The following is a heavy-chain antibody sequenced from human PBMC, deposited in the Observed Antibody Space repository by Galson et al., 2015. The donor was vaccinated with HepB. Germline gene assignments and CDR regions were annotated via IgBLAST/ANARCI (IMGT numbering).Heavy chain of an antibody. CDR3: ARHVQNGYNYLPGDY. D-gene: IGHD5-24*01. CDR1: GYSFISHW. CDR2: IDPSDSCT. J-gene: IGHJ4*02. V-gene: IGHV5-10-1*01. Sequence: QSGAEVKKPGESLRISCKGSGYSFISHWISWVRQMPGKGLEWMGRIDPSDSCTNYSPSFQGHVTFSADKSITTAYLQWSSLKASDTAMYYCARHVQNGYNYLPGDYWGQGTLVTVSS.